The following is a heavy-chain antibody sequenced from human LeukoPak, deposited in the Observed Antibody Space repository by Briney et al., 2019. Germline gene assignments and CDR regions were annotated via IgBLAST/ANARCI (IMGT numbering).Heavy chain of an antibody. V-gene: IGHV4-61*01. CDR1: GYSISSGYY. D-gene: IGHD1-26*01. Sequence: PSETLSLTCTVSGYSISSGYYWAWIRQPPGKGLEWIGYIYYSGSTNYNPSLKSRVTISVDTSKNQFSLKLSSVTAADTAVYYCARSMGSYYYYMDVWGKGTTVTVSS. CDR2: IYYSGST. CDR3: ARSMGSYYYYMDV. J-gene: IGHJ6*03.